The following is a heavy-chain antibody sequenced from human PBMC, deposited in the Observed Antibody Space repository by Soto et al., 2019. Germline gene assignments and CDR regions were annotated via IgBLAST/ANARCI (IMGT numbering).Heavy chain of an antibody. CDR2: MNPNSGNT. Sequence: QVQLVQSGAEVKKPGASVKVSCKSSGYTFTSYDINWVRQATGQGLEWMGWMNPNSGNTAYAQKFQGRVTMTRNTSISTAYMERSSPRSEDTAVYYCARATTMGHRAGFDPWGQGTLVTVSS. CDR1: GYTFTSYD. V-gene: IGHV1-8*01. D-gene: IGHD5-18*01. J-gene: IGHJ5*02. CDR3: ARATTMGHRAGFDP.